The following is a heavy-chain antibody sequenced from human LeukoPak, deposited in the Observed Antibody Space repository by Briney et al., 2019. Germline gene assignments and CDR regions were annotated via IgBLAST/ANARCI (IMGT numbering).Heavy chain of an antibody. CDR1: GYTFTSFD. D-gene: IGHD5-18*01. CDR3: ARGGYTYGSKDDAFDI. J-gene: IGHJ3*02. CDR2: MNPNSGNT. V-gene: IGHV1-8*03. Sequence: ASVKVSCKASGYTFTSFDINWVRQATGQGLEWMGWMNPNSGNTGYAQKFQGRVTITRNTSISTAYMELSSLRSEDTAVYYCARGGYTYGSKDDAFDIWGQGKMVTVSS.